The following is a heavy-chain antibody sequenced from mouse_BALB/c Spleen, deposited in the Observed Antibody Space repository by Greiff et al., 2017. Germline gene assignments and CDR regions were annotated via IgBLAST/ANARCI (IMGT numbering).Heavy chain of an antibody. CDR3: ARGGDGWGAMDY. CDR1: GYAFTNYL. CDR2: INPGSGGT. V-gene: IGHV1-54*01. D-gene: IGHD2-3*01. J-gene: IGHJ4*01. Sequence: VQLQQSGAELVRPGTSVKVSCKASGYAFTNYLIEWVKQRPGQGLEWIGVINPGSGGTNYNEKFKGKATLTADKSSSTAYMQLSSLTSDDSAVYFCARGGDGWGAMDYWGQGTSVTVSS.